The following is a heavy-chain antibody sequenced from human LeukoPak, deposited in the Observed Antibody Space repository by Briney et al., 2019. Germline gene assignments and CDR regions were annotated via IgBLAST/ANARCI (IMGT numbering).Heavy chain of an antibody. V-gene: IGHV4-31*03. Sequence: PSQTLSLTCTVSGGSISSGGYYWSWIRQHPGKGLEWIGYIYYSGSTYYNPSLKSRVTISVDTSKNQFSLKLSSVAAADTAVYYCARDRGVYCSSTSCPTPNWGQGTLVTVSS. CDR1: GGSISSGGYY. J-gene: IGHJ4*02. CDR2: IYYSGST. D-gene: IGHD2-2*01. CDR3: ARDRGVYCSSTSCPTPN.